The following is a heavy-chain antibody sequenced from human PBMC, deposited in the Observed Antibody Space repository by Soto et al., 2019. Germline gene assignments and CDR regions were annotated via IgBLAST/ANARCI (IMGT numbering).Heavy chain of an antibody. D-gene: IGHD5-18*01. Sequence: SETLSLTCTVSGGSISSYYWSWIRQPPGKGLEWIGEINHSGNTNYNPSLKSRVTISVDTSKNQFSLKLSSVTAADTAVYYCARDNGYSYGYTLDHWGQGTLVTVSS. V-gene: IGHV4-59*01. J-gene: IGHJ4*02. CDR3: ARDNGYSYGYTLDH. CDR2: INHSGNT. CDR1: GGSISSYY.